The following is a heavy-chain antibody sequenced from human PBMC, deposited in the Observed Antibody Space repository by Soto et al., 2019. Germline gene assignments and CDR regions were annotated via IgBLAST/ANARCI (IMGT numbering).Heavy chain of an antibody. CDR2: ISGSSQTI. CDR3: ARTLSWRRGPFDS. J-gene: IGHJ4*02. Sequence: GGSLRLSCAASGFIFNTYSMNWVRQSPGKGLEWVSYISGSSQTIFYADSVRGRFTISRDNANNSTYLQMVSLRDEDTAVYYCARTLSWRRGPFDSWGQGTLVTVSS. V-gene: IGHV3-48*02. D-gene: IGHD2-15*01. CDR1: GFIFNTYS.